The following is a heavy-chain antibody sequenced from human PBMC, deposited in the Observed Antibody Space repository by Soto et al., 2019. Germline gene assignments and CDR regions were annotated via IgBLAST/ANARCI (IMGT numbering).Heavy chain of an antibody. D-gene: IGHD3-22*01. CDR2: IYWDDDK. CDR3: AHKTRYDSSGYYLRYFDY. J-gene: IGHJ4*02. V-gene: IGHV2-5*02. Sequence: QITLKESGPTLVKPTQTLTLTCTFSGFSLSTSGVGVGWIRQPPGKALEWLALIYWDDDKRYSPSLKNRPTNTKDTPKNQMVHTMTNMDPVDTATYYCAHKTRYDSSGYYLRYFDYWGQGTLVTVSS. CDR1: GFSLSTSGVG.